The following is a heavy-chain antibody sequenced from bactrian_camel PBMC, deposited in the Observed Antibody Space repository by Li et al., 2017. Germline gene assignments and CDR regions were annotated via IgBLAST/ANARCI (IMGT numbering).Heavy chain of an antibody. V-gene: IGHV3S53*01. J-gene: IGHJ4*01. CDR2: IGSDGTT. CDR1: GTLPSSVC. D-gene: IGHD4*01. CDR3: GLRGLYSVYVYSPPNDYTF. Sequence: HVQLVESGGDVVQVGGSLRLSCAVSGTLPSSVCMGWFRQGAGKEHEGVATIGSDGTTNYADPVKGRFTISRDNAKNTLYLQLDSLKTEDTAMYYCGLRGLYSVYVYSPPNDYTFWGQGTQVTVS.